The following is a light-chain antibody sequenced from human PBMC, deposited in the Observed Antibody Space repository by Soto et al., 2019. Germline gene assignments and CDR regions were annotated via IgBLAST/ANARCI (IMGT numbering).Light chain of an antibody. CDR3: QQRSNWPWT. CDR2: DAS. CDR1: ETVATN. Sequence: EIVLTQSPGTLSLSPGERATLSCWASETVATNLAWYQQKPGQAPRLLIYDASNRATGIPARFSGSGSGTDFTLTISSLEPEDFAVYYCQQRSNWPWTFGQGTKVDIK. V-gene: IGKV3-11*01. J-gene: IGKJ1*01.